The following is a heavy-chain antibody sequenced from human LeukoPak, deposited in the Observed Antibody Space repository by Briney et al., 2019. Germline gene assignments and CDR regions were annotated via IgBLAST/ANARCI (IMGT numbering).Heavy chain of an antibody. V-gene: IGHV3-74*01. CDR1: GFTFSSYW. Sequence: PGGSLRLSCAASGFTFSSYWMHWVRQALGKGLVWVSRINSDGSSTSYADSVKRRFTSSRDNGKNTLYLQMNSLRAEDTAVYYCARGRYDILTYYYYYGMDVWGQGTTVTVSS. D-gene: IGHD3-9*01. CDR3: ARGRYDILTYYYYYGMDV. J-gene: IGHJ6*02. CDR2: INSDGSST.